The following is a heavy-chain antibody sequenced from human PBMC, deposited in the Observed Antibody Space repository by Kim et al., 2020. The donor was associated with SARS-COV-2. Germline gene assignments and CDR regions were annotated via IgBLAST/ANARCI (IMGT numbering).Heavy chain of an antibody. V-gene: IGHV3-30*01. Sequence: YCADSVKGRFTISRDNSKNTLYLQMNSLRAEDTAVYYCARGSSGSYYGMDVWGQGTTVTVSS. J-gene: IGHJ6*02. CDR3: ARGSSGSYYGMDV. D-gene: IGHD1-26*01.